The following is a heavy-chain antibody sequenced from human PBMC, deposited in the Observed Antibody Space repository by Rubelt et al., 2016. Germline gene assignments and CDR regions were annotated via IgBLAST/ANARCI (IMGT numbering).Heavy chain of an antibody. V-gene: IGHV3-30*04. Sequence: AMHWVRQAPGKGLEWVAVISYDGSNKYYADSVKGRFTISRDNSKNTLYLQMNSLRAEDTAVYYCARDMAVAGSYYGMDVWGQGTTVTVSS. J-gene: IGHJ6*02. CDR1: A. CDR2: ISYDGSNK. CDR3: ARDMAVAGSYYGMDV. D-gene: IGHD6-19*01.